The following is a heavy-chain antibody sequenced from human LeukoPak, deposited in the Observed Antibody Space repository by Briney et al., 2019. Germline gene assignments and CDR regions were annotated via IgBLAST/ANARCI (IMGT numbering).Heavy chain of an antibody. CDR2: ISSSSSYI. CDR1: GFTFSSYS. D-gene: IGHD4-17*01. J-gene: IGHJ5*02. CDR3: ARVGNDYGDSNWFDP. Sequence: GGSLRLSCAASGFTFSSYSMNWVRQAPGKGLEWVSSISSSSSYIYHADSVKGRFTISRDNAKNSLYLQMNSLRAEDTAVYYCARVGNDYGDSNWFDPWGQGTLVTVSS. V-gene: IGHV3-21*01.